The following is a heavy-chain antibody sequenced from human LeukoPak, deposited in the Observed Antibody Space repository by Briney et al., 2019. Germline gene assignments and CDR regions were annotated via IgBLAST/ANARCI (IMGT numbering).Heavy chain of an antibody. Sequence: PSETLSLTCAVYGGSFSGYYWSWIRQPPGKGLEWIGVINHSGSTNYNPSLKSRVTISVDTSKNQFSLKLSSVTAADTAVYYCARVGRGYSYGYRDYWGQGTLVTVSS. CDR2: INHSGST. CDR1: GGSFSGYY. J-gene: IGHJ4*02. V-gene: IGHV4-34*01. CDR3: ARVGRGYSYGYRDY. D-gene: IGHD5-18*01.